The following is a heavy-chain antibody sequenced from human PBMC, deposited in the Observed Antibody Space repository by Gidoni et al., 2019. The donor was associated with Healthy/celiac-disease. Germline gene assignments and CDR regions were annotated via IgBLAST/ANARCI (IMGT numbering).Heavy chain of an antibody. Sequence: EVQLVESGGGLVKPGGSLRLSCAASGFTFSSYSMNWVRQAPGKGLEWVSSISSSSSYIYYADSVKGRFTISRDNAKNSLYLQMNSLRAEDTAVYYCARGTEIWFGELAYWGQGTLVTVSS. CDR1: GFTFSSYS. CDR3: ARGTEIWFGELAY. J-gene: IGHJ4*02. CDR2: ISSSSSYI. V-gene: IGHV3-21*01. D-gene: IGHD3-10*01.